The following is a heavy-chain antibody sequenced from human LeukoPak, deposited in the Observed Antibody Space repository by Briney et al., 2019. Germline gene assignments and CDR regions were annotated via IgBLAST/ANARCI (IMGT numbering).Heavy chain of an antibody. CDR1: GYTFTGYY. Sequence: ASVKVSCKASGYTFTGYYMHWVRQAPGQGLEWMGWINPNSGGTNYAQKFQGRVTMTRNTSISTAYMELSSLRSEDTAVYYCARMVPDYYGSGTHDYWGQGTLVTVSS. CDR2: INPNSGGT. J-gene: IGHJ4*02. CDR3: ARMVPDYYGSGTHDY. V-gene: IGHV1-2*02. D-gene: IGHD3-10*01.